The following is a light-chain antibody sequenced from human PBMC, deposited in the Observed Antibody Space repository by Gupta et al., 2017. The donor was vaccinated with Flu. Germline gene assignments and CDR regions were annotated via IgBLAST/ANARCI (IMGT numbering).Light chain of an antibody. Sequence: QSALTQPASISGSPRPSITISCIGTNKDIGSYNLVSWYEQRPGKAPKLIIYESTKRPSGVSDRFAGSRSGNTATLTISGLRAEDEADYYCCAFASATTWVFGGGTKVAVL. CDR1: NKDIGSYNL. CDR3: CAFASATTWV. J-gene: IGLJ3*02. CDR2: EST. V-gene: IGLV2-23*01.